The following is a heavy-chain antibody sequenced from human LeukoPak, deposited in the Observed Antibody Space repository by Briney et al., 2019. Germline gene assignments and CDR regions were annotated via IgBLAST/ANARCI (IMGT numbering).Heavy chain of an antibody. Sequence: GGSLRLSCVASGFIFKNYGMHWVRQAPGKGLEWVAFIRYDGSNKYYADSVKGRFTISRDNSKNTLYLQMNSLRAEDTAVYYCAKAIAVAGTGWFDPWGQGTLVTVSS. CDR1: GFIFKNYG. CDR3: AKAIAVAGTGWFDP. J-gene: IGHJ5*02. D-gene: IGHD6-19*01. V-gene: IGHV3-30*02. CDR2: IRYDGSNK.